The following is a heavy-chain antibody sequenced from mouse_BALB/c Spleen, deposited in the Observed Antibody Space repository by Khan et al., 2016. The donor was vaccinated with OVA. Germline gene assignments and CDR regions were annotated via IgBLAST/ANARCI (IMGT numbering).Heavy chain of an antibody. CDR1: GYTFTSYY. Sequence: VQLQESGAELVKPGASVKLSCKASGYTFTSYYMYWVKQRPGQGLEWIGEINPSNGGTNVNEKFKSKATLTVDKSSSTAYMEVSSLTSEDSAVYYCTRGGYGSPFAYGGQGGLVTVSA. CDR2: INPSNGGT. CDR3: TRGGYGSPFAY. D-gene: IGHD1-1*01. J-gene: IGHJ3*01. V-gene: IGHV1S81*02.